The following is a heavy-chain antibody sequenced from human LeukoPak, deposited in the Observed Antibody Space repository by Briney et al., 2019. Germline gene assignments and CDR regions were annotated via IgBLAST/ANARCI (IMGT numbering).Heavy chain of an antibody. Sequence: SETLSLTCAVYGGSFSGYYWSWVRQPPGKGLEWIGEINHSGSTNYNPSLKSRVTISVDTSKNQFSLKLSSVTAADTAVYYCARDRPDTAMVRPYYYYYYMDVWGKGTTVTVSS. D-gene: IGHD5-18*01. J-gene: IGHJ6*03. CDR3: ARDRPDTAMVRPYYYYYYMDV. CDR2: INHSGST. V-gene: IGHV4-34*01. CDR1: GGSFSGYY.